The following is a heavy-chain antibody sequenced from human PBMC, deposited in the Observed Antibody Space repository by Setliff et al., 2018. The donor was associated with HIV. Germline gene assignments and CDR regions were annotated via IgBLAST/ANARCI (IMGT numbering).Heavy chain of an antibody. CDR1: GGSISSSSYY. V-gene: IGHV4-39*07. CDR2: IYYSGST. J-gene: IGHJ5*02. D-gene: IGHD3-3*01. Sequence: PSETLSLTCTVSGGSISSSSYYWGWIRQPPGKGLEWIGSIYYSGSTYYNPSLKSRVTISVDTSKNQFSLKLSSVTAADTAVYYCARAPPITIFGSDWFDPWGQGTLVTAPQ. CDR3: ARAPPITIFGSDWFDP.